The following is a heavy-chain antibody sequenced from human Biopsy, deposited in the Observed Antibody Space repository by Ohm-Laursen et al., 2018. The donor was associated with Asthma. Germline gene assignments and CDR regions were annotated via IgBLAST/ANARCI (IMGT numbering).Heavy chain of an antibody. CDR3: ARAVDYSHYYGIDV. CDR2: ISVYNGNT. Sequence: ASVKVSCNASGYTFNSAGISWVRQAPGQGLEWMGWISVYNGNTKVAQKLQDRVTMITDTSTSTAYMELRSLRSDDTAVYFCARAVDYSHYYGIDVWGQGTTVTVS. CDR1: GYTFNSAG. J-gene: IGHJ6*02. D-gene: IGHD3-10*01. V-gene: IGHV1-18*01.